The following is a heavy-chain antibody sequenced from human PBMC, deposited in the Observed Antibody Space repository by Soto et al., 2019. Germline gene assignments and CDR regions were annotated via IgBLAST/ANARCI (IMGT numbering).Heavy chain of an antibody. Sequence: EVQLVESGGGLVQPGESLKLSCAVSGFTFSGSAMHWVRQASGKGLEWVGRIRSKANNYATAYAASVKGRFTISRDDSKNTAYLQMNSLKSEYTAVYYCTRGYGDYVRDYWGQGTLVTVSS. CDR1: GFTFSGSA. CDR2: IRSKANNYAT. V-gene: IGHV3-73*01. CDR3: TRGYGDYVRDY. J-gene: IGHJ4*02. D-gene: IGHD4-17*01.